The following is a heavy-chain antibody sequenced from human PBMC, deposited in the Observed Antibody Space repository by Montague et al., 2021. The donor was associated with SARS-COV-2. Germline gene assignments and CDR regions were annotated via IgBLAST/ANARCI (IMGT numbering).Heavy chain of an antibody. J-gene: IGHJ3*02. D-gene: IGHD3-22*01. V-gene: IGHV4-39*01. Sequence: SETLSLTCTVSGGSISSSSYYWGWIRQPPGKGLEWIGSIYYSGSTYYNPSLKSRVTISGDTSQNQFSLKLSSVTAADTAVYYCASPTYYYDSSGSDAFDIWGQGTMVAVSS. CDR1: GGSISSSSYY. CDR3: ASPTYYYDSSGSDAFDI. CDR2: IYYSGST.